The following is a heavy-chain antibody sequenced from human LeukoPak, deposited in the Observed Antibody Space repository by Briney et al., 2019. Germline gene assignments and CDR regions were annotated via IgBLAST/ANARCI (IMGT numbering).Heavy chain of an antibody. J-gene: IGHJ3*02. Sequence: ASVKVSCKASGYTFTSYDINWVRQATGQGLEWMGWISAYNGNTNYAQKLQGRVTMTTDTSTSTAYMELRSLRSDDTAVYYCARTAYDFWSGWGAFDIWGQGTMVTVSS. CDR2: ISAYNGNT. CDR1: GYTFTSYD. V-gene: IGHV1-18*01. D-gene: IGHD3-3*01. CDR3: ARTAYDFWSGWGAFDI.